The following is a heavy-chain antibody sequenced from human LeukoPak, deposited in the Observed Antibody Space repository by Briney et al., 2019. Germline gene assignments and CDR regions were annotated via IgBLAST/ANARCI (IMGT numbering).Heavy chain of an antibody. CDR3: ARERGFDI. CDR2: MKQDGSEQ. Sequence: GGSLRLSCAAPGFTLSSSWMSWVRQAPGKGRKWVDNMKQDGSEQYYVDSVKGRFTTSRDNANKSLYLQINSLRAEDTAVYYCARERGFDIWGQGTMVTVSS. V-gene: IGHV3-7*05. J-gene: IGHJ3*02. CDR1: GFTLSSSW.